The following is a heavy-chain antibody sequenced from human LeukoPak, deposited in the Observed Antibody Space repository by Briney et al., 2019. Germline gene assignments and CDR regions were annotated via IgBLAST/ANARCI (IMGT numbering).Heavy chain of an antibody. D-gene: IGHD2-2*01. J-gene: IGHJ6*03. V-gene: IGHV4-61*02. CDR1: GGSISSGSYY. CDR2: IYTSGSI. CDR3: ARGLSGSTYYYYYMDV. Sequence: SQTLSLTCTVSGGSISSGSYYWSWIRQPAGKGLEWIGRIYTSGSINYNPSLKGRVTISVDTSKNQFSLKLSSVTAADTAVYYCARGLSGSTYYYYYMDVWGKGTTVTVSS.